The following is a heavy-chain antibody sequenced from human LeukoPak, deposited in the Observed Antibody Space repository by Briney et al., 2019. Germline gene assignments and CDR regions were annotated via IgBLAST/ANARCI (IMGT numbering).Heavy chain of an antibody. CDR2: IKSKTEDGTT. CDR1: GFTFSNAW. J-gene: IGHJ6*03. V-gene: IGHV3-15*01. CDR3: TTEEVDRFGELDYYMDV. D-gene: IGHD3-10*01. Sequence: GGSLRLSCAASGFTFSNAWMSWVRQAPGQGREWVGRIKSKTEDGTTDDATHVKGRFTISRDDSKTTLYMAMKSLKTEDTAVYYCTTEEVDRFGELDYYMDVWGKGTTVTISS.